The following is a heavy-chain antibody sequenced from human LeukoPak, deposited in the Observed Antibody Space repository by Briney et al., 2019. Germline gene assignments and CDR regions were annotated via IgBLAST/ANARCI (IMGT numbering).Heavy chain of an antibody. Sequence: GGSLRLSCAASGFTFSSYAMSWVRQAPGKGLEWVSAISGSGGSTYYADSVKGRFTISRDNSKNTLYLQMNSLGAEDTAVYYCATPIGAYSGSYPFDYWGQGTLVTVSS. CDR3: ATPIGAYSGSYPFDY. CDR2: ISGSGGST. V-gene: IGHV3-23*01. CDR1: GFTFSSYA. J-gene: IGHJ4*02. D-gene: IGHD1-26*01.